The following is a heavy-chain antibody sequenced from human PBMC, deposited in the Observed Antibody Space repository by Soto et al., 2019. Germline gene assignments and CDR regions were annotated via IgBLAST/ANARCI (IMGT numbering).Heavy chain of an antibody. CDR2: IYYSGST. J-gene: IGHJ4*02. CDR1: GGSISSGGYY. Sequence: SETLSLTCTVSGGSISSGGYYWSWIRQHPGKGLEWTGYIYYSGSTYYNPSLKSRVTISVDTSKNQFSLKLSSVTAADTAVYYCEGSSSSQEGGFDYWGQGTLVTVSS. V-gene: IGHV4-31*03. CDR3: EGSSSSQEGGFDY. D-gene: IGHD6-13*01.